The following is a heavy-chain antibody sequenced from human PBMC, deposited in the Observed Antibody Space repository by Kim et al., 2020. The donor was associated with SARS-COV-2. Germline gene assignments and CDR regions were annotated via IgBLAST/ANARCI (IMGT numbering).Heavy chain of an antibody. CDR3: ARKPRRYYDSSGNHFDY. CDR2: ISSSSSTI. J-gene: IGHJ4*02. D-gene: IGHD3-22*01. CDR1: GFTFSSYS. V-gene: IGHV3-48*04. Sequence: GGSLRLSCAASGFTFSSYSMNWVRQAPGKGLEWVSYISSSSSTIYYADSVKGRFTISRDNAKNSLYLQMNSLRAEDTAVYYCARKPRRYYDSSGNHFDYWGQGTLVTVSS.